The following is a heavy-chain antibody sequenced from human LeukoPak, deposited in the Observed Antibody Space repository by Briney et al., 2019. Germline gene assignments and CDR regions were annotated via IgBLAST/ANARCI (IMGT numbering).Heavy chain of an antibody. CDR2: ISAYNGNT. J-gene: IGHJ4*02. D-gene: IGHD6-19*01. V-gene: IGHV1-18*01. CDR1: GYTFTSYG. Sequence: ASVKVSCKASGYTFTSYGISWVRQAPGQGLEWMGWISAYNGNTNYAQKVQGRVTMTTDTSTTTAYMELRSLRSDDTAVYYRARDPWGYRSGCDYWGQGTLVTVSS. CDR3: ARDPWGYRSGCDY.